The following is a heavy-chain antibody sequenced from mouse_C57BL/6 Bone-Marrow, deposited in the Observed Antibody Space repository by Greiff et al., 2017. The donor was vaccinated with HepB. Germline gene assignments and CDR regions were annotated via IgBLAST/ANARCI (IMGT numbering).Heavy chain of an antibody. CDR1: GYTFTSYW. CDR2: IDPSDSYT. CDR3: ARDDYEGLFDY. J-gene: IGHJ2*01. V-gene: IGHV1-69*01. Sequence: QVQLQQPGAELVMPGASVKLSCKASGYTFTSYWMHWVKQRPGQSLEWIGEIDPSDSYTNYNQKFKGKSTLTVDKSSSTAYMQLSSLTSEDSAVYFCARDDYEGLFDYWGQGTTLTVSS. D-gene: IGHD2-4*01.